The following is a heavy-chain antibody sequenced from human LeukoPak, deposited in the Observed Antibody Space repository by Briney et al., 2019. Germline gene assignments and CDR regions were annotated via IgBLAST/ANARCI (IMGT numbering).Heavy chain of an antibody. Sequence: GGSLRLSCAASGVTFSNAWLSWVRQAPGKGLEWVGRIKSKTDGGTTDYAAPVKGRFTISRDDSKNTLYLQMNSLKTEDIAVYYCTTDRYGNAFDIWGQGTMVTVSS. CDR3: TTDRYGNAFDI. CDR1: GVTFSNAW. V-gene: IGHV3-15*01. J-gene: IGHJ3*02. CDR2: IKSKTDGGTT. D-gene: IGHD3-16*02.